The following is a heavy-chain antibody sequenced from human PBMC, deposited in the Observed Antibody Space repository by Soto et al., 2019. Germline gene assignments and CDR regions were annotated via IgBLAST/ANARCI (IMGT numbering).Heavy chain of an antibody. Sequence: QTLSLTRAISGDSVSSNTAAWHWVRQSPSRGLEWLGRTYFRSRWYNDYAVSVKSRITINADTSKNQFSLHLNSVSPEDTAVYYCARDLESGYSNHYYYMDVRGKGTTVIVSS. CDR1: GDSVSSNTAA. CDR2: TYFRSRWYN. CDR3: ARDLESGYSNHYYYMDV. J-gene: IGHJ6*03. D-gene: IGHD5-12*01. V-gene: IGHV6-1*01.